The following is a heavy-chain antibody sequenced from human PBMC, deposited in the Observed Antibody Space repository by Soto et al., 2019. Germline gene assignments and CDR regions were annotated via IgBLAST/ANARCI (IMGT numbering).Heavy chain of an antibody. V-gene: IGHV3-7*01. Sequence: EVQLVESGGGLVQPGGSLRLSCAASGFTFSSYWMSWVRQAPGKGLEWVANINQDRSEKYYVDPVKGRFTISRDNAKNTVDLQKKNPRAEDTAVYYCERWNSYGSYLDYWGQGTLVTVAS. CDR2: INQDRSEK. J-gene: IGHJ4*02. CDR1: GFTFSSYW. D-gene: IGHD5-18*01. CDR3: ERWNSYGSYLDY.